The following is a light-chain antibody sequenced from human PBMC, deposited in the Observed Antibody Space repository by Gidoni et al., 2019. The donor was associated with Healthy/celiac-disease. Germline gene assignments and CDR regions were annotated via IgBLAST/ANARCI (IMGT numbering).Light chain of an antibody. Sequence: DIQLTQPPPPLSASVGDRVTITCRASQSISSYLNWYQQKPGKAPKLLIYGASSLQSGIPSRFSGSGSGTEFTLTISSLQPEDFATYYCQQSYSTPVTFGQGTRLEIK. J-gene: IGKJ5*01. V-gene: IGKV1-39*01. CDR1: QSISSY. CDR3: QQSYSTPVT. CDR2: GAS.